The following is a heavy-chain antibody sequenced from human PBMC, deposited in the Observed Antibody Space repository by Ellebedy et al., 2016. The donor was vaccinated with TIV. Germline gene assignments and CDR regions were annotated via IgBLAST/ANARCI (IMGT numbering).Heavy chain of an antibody. D-gene: IGHD7-27*01. Sequence: GESLKISCAASGFTFTNAWMNCVRQAPGKGLEWVGRIKSKSGGGTTDYAEPVKGRFTISRDDSKNTLFLQMNSLQIDDTAVYYCTTLGSWNYWGQGALVAVSS. CDR2: IKSKSGGGTT. CDR1: GFTFTNAW. J-gene: IGHJ4*02. CDR3: TTLGSWNY. V-gene: IGHV3-15*07.